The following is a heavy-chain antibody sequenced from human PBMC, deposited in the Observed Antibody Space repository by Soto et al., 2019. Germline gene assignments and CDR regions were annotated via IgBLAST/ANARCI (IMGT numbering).Heavy chain of an antibody. Sequence: EVQLVESGGGLVQPGGSLRLSCAASGLTFSSYWMHWVRQAPGKGLVWVSRINSAGSSTSYADSVKGRFTISRDNAKNTLYLQMNSLRAEDTGVYYCALSHMVTTDYWGQGTLVTVSS. J-gene: IGHJ4*02. CDR1: GLTFSSYW. CDR3: ALSHMVTTDY. CDR2: INSAGSST. V-gene: IGHV3-74*01. D-gene: IGHD2-21*02.